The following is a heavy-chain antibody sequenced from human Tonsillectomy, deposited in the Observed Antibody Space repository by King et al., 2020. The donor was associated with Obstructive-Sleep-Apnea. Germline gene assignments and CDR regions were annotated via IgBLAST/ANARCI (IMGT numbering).Heavy chain of an antibody. J-gene: IGHJ4*02. CDR2: IGWNSGSI. Sequence: EVQLVESGGGLVQPGRSLRLSCVASGFTFDDYAMHWVRQAPGKGLEWVSGIGWNSGSIGYLDSVKGRFTIARDNVKKSLYLQMNSLRVEDTALYYCAKDKDSSGWYADYWGQGTLVTVSS. CDR3: AKDKDSSGWYADY. CDR1: GFTFDDYA. D-gene: IGHD6-19*01. V-gene: IGHV3-9*01.